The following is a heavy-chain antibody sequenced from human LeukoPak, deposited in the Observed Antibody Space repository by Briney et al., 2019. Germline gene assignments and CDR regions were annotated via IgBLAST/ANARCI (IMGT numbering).Heavy chain of an antibody. Sequence: GGSLRLSCAASGFTVSSNYMSWVRQAPGKGLEWVSVIYSGGSTYYADSVKGRFTISRDNSKDTLYLQMNSLRAEDTAVYYCARRPGYYYGMDVWGQGTTVTVSS. CDR3: ARRPGYYYGMDV. CDR2: IYSGGST. J-gene: IGHJ6*02. D-gene: IGHD6-6*01. CDR1: GFTVSSNY. V-gene: IGHV3-53*01.